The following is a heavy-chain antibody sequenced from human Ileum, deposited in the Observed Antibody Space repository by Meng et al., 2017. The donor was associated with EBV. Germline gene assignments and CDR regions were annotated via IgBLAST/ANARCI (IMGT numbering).Heavy chain of an antibody. D-gene: IGHD3-16*02. V-gene: IGHV4-39*07. J-gene: IGHJ4*02. Sequence: LDLGELGPGLVKPSDALSLTCSFAGASISSILYYWGWIRQPPGKGLEWIGSIYYSGSTYYNPSLKSRVTISVDRSKTKFSLKLTSVTDADTALYYCVRDRSYDYVWGSYRYTLDFWGQGTLVTVSS. CDR2: IYYSGST. CDR3: VRDRSYDYVWGSYRYTLDF. CDR1: GASISSILYY.